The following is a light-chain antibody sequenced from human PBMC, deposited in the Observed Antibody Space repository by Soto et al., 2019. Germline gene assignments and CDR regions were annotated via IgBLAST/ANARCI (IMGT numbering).Light chain of an antibody. Sequence: DIQMTQSPSSLSASVGDRVTITCRASQGVRTDLGWYQQKPGNAPQRLIYAASILQSVVPSRFNGSGSGTEFTLTISSLEPEDFATYYCLQHNSYPYTFGQGTKLEIK. J-gene: IGKJ2*01. CDR3: LQHNSYPYT. CDR1: QGVRTD. CDR2: AAS. V-gene: IGKV1-17*01.